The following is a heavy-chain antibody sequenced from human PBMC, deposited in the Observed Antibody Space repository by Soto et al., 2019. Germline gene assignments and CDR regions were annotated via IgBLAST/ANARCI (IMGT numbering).Heavy chain of an antibody. J-gene: IGHJ4*02. D-gene: IGHD2-15*01. V-gene: IGHV3-48*01. Sequence: GGSLRLSCAASGFTFSTYSMNWVRQAPGKGLEWVSFISSTGETTYYADSVKGRLTISRDNAKNSLFLQMNSLTAEDTAVYYCAVMGPDIVDVVADIRVFDYWGQGTLVTVSS. CDR2: ISSTGETT. CDR3: AVMGPDIVDVVADIRVFDY. CDR1: GFTFSTYS.